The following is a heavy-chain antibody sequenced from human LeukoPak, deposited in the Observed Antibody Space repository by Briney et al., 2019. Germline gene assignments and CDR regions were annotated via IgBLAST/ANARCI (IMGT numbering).Heavy chain of an antibody. CDR3: ANYGAGTYRFDP. J-gene: IGHJ5*02. Sequence: SETLSLTCTVSGASISSGGYCWSWIRQHPGKGLEWIGCICYSGTTYYNPSLKSRVTISVDMSENQFSLKLSSVTAADTAVYYCANYGAGTYRFDPWGQGTLVTVSS. CDR2: ICYSGTT. D-gene: IGHD3-10*01. V-gene: IGHV4-31*03. CDR1: GASISSGGYC.